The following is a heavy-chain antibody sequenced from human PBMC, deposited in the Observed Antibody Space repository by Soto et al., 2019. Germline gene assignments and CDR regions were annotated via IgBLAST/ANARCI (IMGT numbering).Heavy chain of an antibody. J-gene: IGHJ5*02. D-gene: IGHD3-3*02. CDR1: GGSISSSSYY. Sequence: QLQLQESGPGLVKPSETLSLTCTVSGGSISSSSYYWGWIRQPPGKGLEWIGSIYYSGSTYYNPSLKSRVPISVDTSKHQFSLTLSSVTAADTAVYYCASPKIAFYNWFDPWGQGTLVTVSS. CDR3: ASPKIAFYNWFDP. V-gene: IGHV4-39*01. CDR2: IYYSGST.